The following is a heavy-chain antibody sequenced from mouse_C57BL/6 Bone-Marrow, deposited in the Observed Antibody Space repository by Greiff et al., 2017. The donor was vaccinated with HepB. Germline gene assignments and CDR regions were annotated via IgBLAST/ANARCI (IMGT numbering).Heavy chain of an antibody. CDR2: IYPYNGVS. V-gene: IGHV1-31*01. CDR1: GYSFTGYY. J-gene: IGHJ2*01. CDR3: AREDDDGTTGYFGY. Sequence: VQLKQSGPELVKPGASVKISCKASGYSFTGYYMPWVKQSHGNILDWIGYIYPYNGVSSYNQKFKGKATLTVDKSSSTAYMELRSLTSEDSAVYYCAREDDDGTTGYFGYWGQGTTLTVSS. D-gene: IGHD1-1*01.